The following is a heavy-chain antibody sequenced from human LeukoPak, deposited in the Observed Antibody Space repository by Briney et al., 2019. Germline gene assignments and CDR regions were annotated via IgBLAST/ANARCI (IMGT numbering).Heavy chain of an antibody. CDR1: GYTLTELS. V-gene: IGHV1-24*01. CDR2: FDPEDGET. CDR3: ATFRVDSVVVPTGTNWVDP. D-gene: IGHD2-2*01. Sequence: ASVKVSCKVSGYTLTELSMHWVRQAPGKGLEWMGGFDPEDGETIYAQKFQGRVTMTEDTSTDTAYMELSSLRSEDTAVYYCATFRVDSVVVPTGTNWVDPWGQGTLVTVSS. J-gene: IGHJ5*02.